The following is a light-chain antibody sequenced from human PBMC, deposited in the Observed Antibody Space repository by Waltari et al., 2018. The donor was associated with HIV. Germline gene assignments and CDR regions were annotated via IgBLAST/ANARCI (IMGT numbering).Light chain of an antibody. CDR3: QSYDSSLSGSFV. Sequence: QSVLTQPPSVSGAPGQRVTISCTGSSSNIGAGYDVHWFQQLPGTAPKLLIYADDNRPSGVPDRFSGSKSGTSASLAITWLQAEDEADYYCQSYDSSLSGSFVFGTGTKVTVL. J-gene: IGLJ1*01. V-gene: IGLV1-40*01. CDR2: ADD. CDR1: SSNIGAGYD.